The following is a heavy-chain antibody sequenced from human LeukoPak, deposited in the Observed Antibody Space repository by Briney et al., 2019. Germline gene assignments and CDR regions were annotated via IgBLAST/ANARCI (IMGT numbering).Heavy chain of an antibody. CDR3: ARRLGDRFLTSYFDY. D-gene: IGHD2-21*01. V-gene: IGHV3-7*01. CDR2: IKQDGSEK. J-gene: IGHJ4*02. Sequence: PGGSLRLSCAASGFTFSSYWMSWVRQAPGKGLEWVANIKQDGSEKCYVDSVKGRFTISRDNAKNSLYLQMNSLRAEDTAVYYCARRLGDRFLTSYFDYWGQGTLVTVSS. CDR1: GFTFSSYW.